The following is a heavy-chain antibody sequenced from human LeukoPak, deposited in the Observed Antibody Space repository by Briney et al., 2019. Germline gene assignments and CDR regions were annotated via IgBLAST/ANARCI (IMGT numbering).Heavy chain of an antibody. D-gene: IGHD6-19*01. CDR1: GFTFSSVW. Sequence: GSLRLSCAASGFTFSSVWISWIRQPPGKGLEWIGYIYYSGSTNYNPSLKSRVTISVDTSKNQFSLKLSSVAAADTAVYYCAREQSIAVAGTVYPWFDPWGQGTLVTVSS. CDR2: IYYSGST. CDR3: AREQSIAVAGTVYPWFDP. V-gene: IGHV4-59*01. J-gene: IGHJ5*02.